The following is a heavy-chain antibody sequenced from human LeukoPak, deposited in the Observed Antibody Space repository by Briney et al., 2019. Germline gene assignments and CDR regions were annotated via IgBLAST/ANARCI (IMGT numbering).Heavy chain of an antibody. D-gene: IGHD3-9*01. V-gene: IGHV5-51*01. Sequence: GESLKISCTGSGYSFTSYWIGWVRQMPGKGLEWMGIIYPGDSDTRYSPSFQGQVTISADKSISTAYLQWSSLKASDTAMYYCARLEYYDISTGYPEDYWGQGTLVTVSS. J-gene: IGHJ4*02. CDR2: IYPGDSDT. CDR3: ARLEYYDISTGYPEDY. CDR1: GYSFTSYW.